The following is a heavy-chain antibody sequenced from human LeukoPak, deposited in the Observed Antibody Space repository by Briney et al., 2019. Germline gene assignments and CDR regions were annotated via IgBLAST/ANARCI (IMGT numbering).Heavy chain of an antibody. CDR2: ISYDGSNK. J-gene: IGHJ4*02. CDR1: GFTFSSYA. V-gene: IGHV3-30-3*01. Sequence: PGRSLRLSCAASGFTFSSYAMHWVRQAPGKGLEWVAVISYDGSNKYYADSVKGRFTISRDNSKNTLYLQMNSLRAEDTAVYYCASLYYYDSSGYDWGQGTLATVSS. D-gene: IGHD3-22*01. CDR3: ASLYYYDSSGYD.